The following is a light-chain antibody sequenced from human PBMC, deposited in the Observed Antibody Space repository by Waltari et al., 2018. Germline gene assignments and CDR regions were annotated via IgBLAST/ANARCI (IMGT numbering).Light chain of an antibody. CDR2: WAY. V-gene: IGKV4-1*01. CDR1: QSLFYDSNNRNY. CDR3: QQYFSTPWT. J-gene: IGKJ1*01. Sequence: IVMTQSPDSLAVSLGERATISCRSNQSLFYDSNNRNYLAWYQQKPGQPPTPLIYWAYLRQSGVPERFTGSGSGTDFTLTITSLQAEDVAIYYCQQYFSTPWTFGQGTKVEIK.